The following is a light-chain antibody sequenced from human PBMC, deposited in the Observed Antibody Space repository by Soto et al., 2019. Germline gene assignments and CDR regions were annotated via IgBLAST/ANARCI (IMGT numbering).Light chain of an antibody. CDR3: QQHGNSPRT. J-gene: IGKJ1*01. Sequence: EIVLTQSPATLSLSPGERATLSCRASQSVSSYLVWYQQKPGQAPTLLIYAVSNRATGIPDRFSGSGSGTDFTLTSSGLQPEDFAVYYCQQHGNSPRTFGQGTKVDIK. V-gene: IGKV3-11*01. CDR1: QSVSSY. CDR2: AVS.